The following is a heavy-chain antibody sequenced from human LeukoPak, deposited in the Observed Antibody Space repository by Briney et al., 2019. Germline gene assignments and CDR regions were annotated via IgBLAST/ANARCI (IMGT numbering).Heavy chain of an antibody. J-gene: IGHJ4*02. CDR3: ARVSSSWYFDY. CDR1: GGSTSTYY. CDR2: IYYSGST. D-gene: IGHD6-13*01. V-gene: IGHV4-59*12. Sequence: TSSETLSLTCTVSGGSTSTYYWSWIRQPPGKGLEWIGYIYYSGSTNYNPSLKSRVTISVDRSKDQFSLKLSSVTAADTAVYYCARVSSSWYFDYWGQGTLVTVSS.